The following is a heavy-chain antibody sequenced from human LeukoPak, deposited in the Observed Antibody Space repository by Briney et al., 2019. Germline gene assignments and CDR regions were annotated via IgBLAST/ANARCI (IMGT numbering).Heavy chain of an antibody. CDR3: ARQGSYGHLDY. Sequence: SETLSLTCTVSGGSISSSSYYWGWIRQPPGKGVEWIGSIYYSGSTYNNPSSKSRVTISVNTSKNQFSLKLSSVTAADTAVYYCARQGSYGHLDYWGQGTLVTVSS. V-gene: IGHV4-39*01. D-gene: IGHD4-17*01. CDR1: GGSISSSSYY. CDR2: IYYSGST. J-gene: IGHJ4*02.